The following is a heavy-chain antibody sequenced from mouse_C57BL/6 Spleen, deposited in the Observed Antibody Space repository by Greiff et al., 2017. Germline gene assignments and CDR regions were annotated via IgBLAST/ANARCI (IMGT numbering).Heavy chain of an antibody. CDR1: GFPFSDYG. Sequence: EVKLVESGGGLVKPGGSLKLSCAASGFPFSDYGMRWVRQAPEKGLEWVAYISSGSSTIYYADTVKGRFTISRDNAKNTLFLQMTSLRSEDTAMYYCARNGRGFDYWGQGTTLTVSS. CDR3: ARNGRGFDY. V-gene: IGHV5-17*01. CDR2: ISSGSSTI. J-gene: IGHJ2*01. D-gene: IGHD1-1*01.